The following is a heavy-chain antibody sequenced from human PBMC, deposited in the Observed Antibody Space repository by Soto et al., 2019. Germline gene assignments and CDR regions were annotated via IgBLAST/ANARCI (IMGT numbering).Heavy chain of an antibody. J-gene: IGHJ4*02. CDR3: ARGSYGSGSYQDY. Sequence: QVQLVQSGAEVKKPGASVQVSCKASGYTFTGYYMHWVRQAPGQGLEWMGWINPNSGGTNYAQKFQGWVTMTSDTSISTAYMELSRLRTDDTAVYYCARGSYGSGSYQDYWGQGTLVTVSS. D-gene: IGHD3-10*01. CDR2: INPNSGGT. V-gene: IGHV1-2*04. CDR1: GYTFTGYY.